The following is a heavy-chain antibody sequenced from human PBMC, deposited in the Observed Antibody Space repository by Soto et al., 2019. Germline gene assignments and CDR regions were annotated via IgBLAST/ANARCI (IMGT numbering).Heavy chain of an antibody. J-gene: IGHJ6*02. CDR1: GCSFTSYW. V-gene: IGHV5-51*01. CDR2: IYPGDSDT. Sequence: PRESLKISCKGSGCSFTSYWIGWVRQMPGKGLEWMGIIYPGDSDTRYSPSFQGQVTISADKSISTAYLQWSSLKASDTAMYYCARHTQLLVGGYYYGMDVWGQGTTVTVSS. CDR3: ARHTQLLVGGYYYGMDV. D-gene: IGHD2-2*01.